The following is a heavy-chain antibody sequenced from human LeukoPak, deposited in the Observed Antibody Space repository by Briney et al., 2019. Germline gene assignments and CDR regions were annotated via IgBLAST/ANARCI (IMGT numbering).Heavy chain of an antibody. V-gene: IGHV3-21*01. CDR2: IGSRNIYI. CDR1: GFTFSSYG. CDR3: ARDYDGEVAVPANWFAP. D-gene: IGHD2-15*01. J-gene: IGHJ5*02. Sequence: PGGSLRLSCAASGFTFSSYGMHWVRQAPGKGLEWVSSIGSRNIYIYYADSVKGRFTISRDDARNSLYLQMNSLRAEDTAVYSCARDYDGEVAVPANWFAPWGQGTLVTVSS.